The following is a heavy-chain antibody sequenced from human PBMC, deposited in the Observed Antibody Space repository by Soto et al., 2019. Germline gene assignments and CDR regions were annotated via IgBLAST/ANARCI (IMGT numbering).Heavy chain of an antibody. CDR3: AKYYGDYGRYYYYYGMDV. Sequence: EVQLLESGGGLVQPGGSLRLSCAASGFTFSSYAMSWVRQAPGKGLEWVSAISGSGGGTYYADSVKGRFTISRDNSKNTLYRQRNSLRAEDTAVYYCAKYYGDYGRYYYYYGMDVWGQGTTVTVSS. V-gene: IGHV3-23*01. J-gene: IGHJ6*02. CDR1: GFTFSSYA. D-gene: IGHD4-17*01. CDR2: ISGSGGGT.